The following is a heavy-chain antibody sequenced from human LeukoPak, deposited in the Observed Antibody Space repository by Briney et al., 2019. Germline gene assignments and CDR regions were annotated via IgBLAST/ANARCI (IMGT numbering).Heavy chain of an antibody. CDR2: INGDGTST. V-gene: IGHV3-74*03. CDR3: TRQWHTPSDY. Sequence: PGGSLRLSCAASGFIFSSYWMHWVRQKPGEGPLWLSRINGDGTSTAYAHFVQGRFIISRDNAKNTLYLQMNSLRVDDTAVYYCTRQWHTPSDYWALGTVVTVSS. CDR1: GFIFSSYW. J-gene: IGHJ4*01. D-gene: IGHD6-19*01.